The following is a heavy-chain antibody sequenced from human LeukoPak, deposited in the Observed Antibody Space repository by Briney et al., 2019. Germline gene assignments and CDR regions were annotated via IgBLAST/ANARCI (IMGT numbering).Heavy chain of an antibody. D-gene: IGHD2-15*01. CDR1: GFTFSGSA. J-gene: IGHJ4*02. V-gene: IGHV3-73*01. Sequence: GGSLRLSCAASGFTFSGSAMHWVRQASGKGLEWVGCIRSKANSYATAYAASVKGRFTISRDDSKNTAYLQMNSLKTEDTAVYYCTTLGYCSGGSCYGRRGFDYWGQGTLVTVSS. CDR3: TTLGYCSGGSCYGRRGFDY. CDR2: IRSKANSYAT.